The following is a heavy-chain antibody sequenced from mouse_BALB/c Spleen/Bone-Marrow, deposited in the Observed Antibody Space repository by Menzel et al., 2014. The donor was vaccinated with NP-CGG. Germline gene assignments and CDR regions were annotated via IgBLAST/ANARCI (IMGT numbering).Heavy chain of an antibody. CDR1: GYTFTDYY. CDR3: ARGNYYGNWFAY. V-gene: IGHV1-19*01. J-gene: IGHJ3*01. CDR2: VNPYNGGT. Sequence: VQLQQSGPELVKPGASVKMSCKASGYTFTDYYMDWVKQSHGESFEWIGRVNPYNGGTSYNQKFKGKATLTVDKSSSTAYMELNSLTSEDSAVCYCARGNYYGNWFAYWGQGTLVTVSA. D-gene: IGHD2-1*01.